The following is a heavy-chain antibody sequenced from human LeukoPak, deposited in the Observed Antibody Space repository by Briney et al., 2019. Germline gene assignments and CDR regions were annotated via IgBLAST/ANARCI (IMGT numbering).Heavy chain of an antibody. Sequence: SETLSLTCAVYGGPFSGYYWSWIRQSPGKGLEWIGEINHSGSTNYNPSLKSRVTISVDTSKNQFSPKLSSVTAADTAVYYCAGGRASYDFWSGYLFDYWGQGTLVTVSS. CDR1: GGPFSGYY. D-gene: IGHD3-3*01. CDR2: INHSGST. J-gene: IGHJ4*02. V-gene: IGHV4-34*01. CDR3: AGGRASYDFWSGYLFDY.